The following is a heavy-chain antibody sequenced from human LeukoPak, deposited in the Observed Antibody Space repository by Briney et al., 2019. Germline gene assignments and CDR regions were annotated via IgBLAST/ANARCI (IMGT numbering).Heavy chain of an antibody. D-gene: IGHD2-2*01. J-gene: IGHJ3*02. CDR1: GYTFTGYY. CDR2: INPNSGGT. CDR3: AVRGCSSTSCYLGYAFDI. V-gene: IGHV1-2*02. Sequence: ASVKVSCKASGYTFTGYYMHWVRQAPGQGLEGMGWINPNSGGTNYAQKFQGRVTMTRDTSISTAYMELSRLRSDDTAVYYCAVRGCSSTSCYLGYAFDIWGQGTMVTVSS.